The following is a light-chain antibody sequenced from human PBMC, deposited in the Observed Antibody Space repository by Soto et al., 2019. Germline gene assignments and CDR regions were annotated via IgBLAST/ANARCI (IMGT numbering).Light chain of an antibody. Sequence: QSALIQPPSVSGSPGQSVTIYCIGTSSDVGSYDYVSWYQQHPGTVPKPMIYNVNTQPSGVPDRFSGSKSGNTASMTISGLQAEDEADYYCSSYSSSSTLVFGAGTQLTVL. CDR1: SSDVGSYDY. V-gene: IGLV2-18*02. CDR3: SSYSSSSTLV. J-gene: IGLJ2*01. CDR2: NVN.